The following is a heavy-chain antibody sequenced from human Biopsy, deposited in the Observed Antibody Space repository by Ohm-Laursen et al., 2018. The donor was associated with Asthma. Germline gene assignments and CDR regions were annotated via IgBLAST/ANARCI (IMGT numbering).Heavy chain of an antibody. CDR2: VYWTGST. CDR1: SGSISSFY. D-gene: IGHD6-19*01. CDR3: VRAVRNEQWLAQFDY. Sequence: TLSFTSCGYSGSISSFYWVWKRPSPGQGLEWMGYVYWTGSTNYNPSLKSRITMSVDTTKNRMFLELTSVTAADTAIYYCVRAVRNEQWLAQFDYWGQGNPVTVSS. J-gene: IGHJ4*02. V-gene: IGHV4-59*01.